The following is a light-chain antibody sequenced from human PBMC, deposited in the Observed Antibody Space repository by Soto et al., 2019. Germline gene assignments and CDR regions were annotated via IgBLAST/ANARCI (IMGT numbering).Light chain of an antibody. V-gene: IGKV1-9*01. CDR2: AAS. CDR3: QQLNSYPPEFT. J-gene: IGKJ3*01. Sequence: IQLTQSPSSLSASVGDRVTITCRASQGISSYLAWYQQKPGKAPKLLIYAASTLQSGVPSRFSGSGSGTDFTLTISSLQPEDFATYYGQQLNSYPPEFTFGPGTKVDIK. CDR1: QGISSY.